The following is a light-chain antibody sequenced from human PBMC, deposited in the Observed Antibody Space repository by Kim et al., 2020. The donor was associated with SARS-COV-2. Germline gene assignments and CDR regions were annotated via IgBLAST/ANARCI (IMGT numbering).Light chain of an antibody. V-gene: IGKV3-11*01. CDR2: DTS. Sequence: SLSPVERATLSCRASQSVSSYLAWYQQRPGQAPRLLIYDTSNRATGIPARFSGSGSGTDFTLIISSLEPEDFAVYSCQQRSHWPPTFGGGTKVEI. CDR1: QSVSSY. J-gene: IGKJ4*01. CDR3: QQRSHWPPT.